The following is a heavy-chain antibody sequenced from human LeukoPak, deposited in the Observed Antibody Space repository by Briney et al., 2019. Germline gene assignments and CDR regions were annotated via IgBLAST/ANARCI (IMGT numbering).Heavy chain of an antibody. V-gene: IGHV4-39*01. CDR1: GGSISSSSYY. J-gene: IGHJ4*02. CDR3: ARTDYDILTGYEYYFDY. CDR2: IYYSGST. D-gene: IGHD3-9*01. Sequence: SETLSLTCTVSGGSISSSSYYWGWIRQPPGKGLEGIGSIYYSGSTYYNPSLKSRVTISVDTSKNQFSLKLSSVTAADTAVYYCARTDYDILTGYEYYFDYWGQGTLVTVSS.